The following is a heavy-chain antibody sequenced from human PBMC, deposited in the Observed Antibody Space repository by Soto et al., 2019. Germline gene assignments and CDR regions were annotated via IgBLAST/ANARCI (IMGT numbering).Heavy chain of an antibody. CDR2: IGTSGSYI. J-gene: IGHJ4*02. Sequence: GGSLRLSCAVSGFIFSRYSMNWVRQAPRKGLEWVSSIGTSGSYIYDTDYVKGRFTISRDNTKDSLYLQMNSLRAEDTAIYYCARGSAFIGLDYWGQGTPVTVSS. CDR3: ARGSAFIGLDY. CDR1: GFIFSRYS. V-gene: IGHV3-21*01. D-gene: IGHD1-26*01.